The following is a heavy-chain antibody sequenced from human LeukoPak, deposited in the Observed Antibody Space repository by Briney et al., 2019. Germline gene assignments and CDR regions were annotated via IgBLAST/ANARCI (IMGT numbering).Heavy chain of an antibody. CDR3: ARHLYSSTRNPTFDY. CDR1: GDSTSSHTYY. D-gene: IGHD5-18*01. J-gene: IGHJ4*02. Sequence: SETLSLICTVSGDSTSSHTYYWGWIRQPPGKGLEWLGSSYYTGSTYYNPSLESRVTISLDTSKNQFSLKLSSVTVADTAIYYCARHLYSSTRNPTFDYWGQGTRVTVSS. CDR2: SYYTGST. V-gene: IGHV4-39*01.